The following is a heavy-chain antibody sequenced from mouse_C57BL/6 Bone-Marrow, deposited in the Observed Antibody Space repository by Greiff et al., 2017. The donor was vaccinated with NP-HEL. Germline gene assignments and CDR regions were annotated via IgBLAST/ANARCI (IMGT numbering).Heavy chain of an antibody. CDR1: GFTFSDYY. J-gene: IGHJ4*01. Sequence: EVKLMESGGGLVQPGGSLKLSCAASGFTFSDYYMYWVRQTPEKRLEWVAYISNGGGSTYYTDTVKGRFTISRDNAKNTLYLQMSRLKSADTAMYYCARHGGVTTYYYAMDYWGKGTSVTVSS. V-gene: IGHV5-12*01. D-gene: IGHD2-1*01. CDR2: ISNGGGST. CDR3: ARHGGVTTYYYAMDY.